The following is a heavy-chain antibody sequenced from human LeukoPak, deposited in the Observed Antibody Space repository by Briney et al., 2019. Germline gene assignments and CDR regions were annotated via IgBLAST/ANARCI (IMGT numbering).Heavy chain of an antibody. CDR2: IYHSGST. CDR1: GGSISSGGYS. V-gene: IGHV4-30-2*01. D-gene: IGHD2-21*02. CDR3: ARTANWFDP. Sequence: SQTLSLTCAVSGGSISSGGYSWSWIRQPPGKGLEWIGYIYHSGSTYYNPSLKSRVTISIDRSKNQFSLKLSSVTAADTAVYYCARTANWFDPWGQGTLVTVSS. J-gene: IGHJ5*02.